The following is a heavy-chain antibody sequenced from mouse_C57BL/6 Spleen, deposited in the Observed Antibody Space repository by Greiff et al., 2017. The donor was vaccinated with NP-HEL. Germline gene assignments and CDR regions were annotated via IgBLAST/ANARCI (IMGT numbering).Heavy chain of an antibody. CDR1: GYTFTDYN. Sequence: EVQLQQSGPELVKPGASVKMSCKASGYTFTDYNMHWVKQSHGKSLEWIGYINPNNGGTSYNQKFKGKATLTVNKSSSTAYMELRSLTSEDSAVYYCARWEELGRSYFDYWGQGTTLTVSS. CDR2: INPNNGGT. CDR3: ARWEELGRSYFDY. J-gene: IGHJ2*01. D-gene: IGHD4-1*01. V-gene: IGHV1-22*01.